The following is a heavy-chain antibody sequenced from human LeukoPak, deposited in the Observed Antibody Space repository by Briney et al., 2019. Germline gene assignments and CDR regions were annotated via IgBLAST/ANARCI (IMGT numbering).Heavy chain of an antibody. V-gene: IGHV4-61*02. CDR1: GGSMCSGTYY. Sequence: SQTLSLTCTVSGGSMCSGTYYWSWIRQPAGKGLEWIGRIYSSGSTNFNPSLKSRVTMSVDTSKNQFSLRLSSVTAADTAAYFCARENWRSKSIDFDSWGQGTLATVSS. J-gene: IGHJ4*02. CDR2: IYSSGST. CDR3: ARENWRSKSIDFDS. D-gene: IGHD6-6*01.